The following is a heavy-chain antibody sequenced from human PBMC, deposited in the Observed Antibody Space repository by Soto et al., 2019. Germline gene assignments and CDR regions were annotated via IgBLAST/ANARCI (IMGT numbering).Heavy chain of an antibody. D-gene: IGHD6-19*01. V-gene: IGHV3-30*18. CDR1: GFTFSDYA. CDR3: VKGGRQWLDRYDFNY. CDR2: VSHDGRNT. Sequence: GGSLRLSCAASGFTFSDYAMHWVRQAPGKGLEWVAVVSHDGRNTHYADSVTGRFTISRASSKNTVSLEMTSLRAEDTAVYYCVKGGRQWLDRYDFNYWSQGALVTVSS. J-gene: IGHJ4*02.